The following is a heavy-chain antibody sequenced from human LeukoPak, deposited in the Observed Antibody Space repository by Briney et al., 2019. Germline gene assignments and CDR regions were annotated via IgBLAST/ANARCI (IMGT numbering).Heavy chain of an antibody. V-gene: IGHV1-18*04. Sequence: ASVKVSCKAFGYTFTDYHMHWVRQAPGQGLEWMGWISAYNGNTNYAQKLQGRVTMTTDTSTSTAYMELRSLRSDDTAVYYCARGQTQLWFGEGRAAFDIWGQGTMVTVSS. J-gene: IGHJ3*02. D-gene: IGHD3-10*01. CDR3: ARGQTQLWFGEGRAAFDI. CDR1: GYTFTDYH. CDR2: ISAYNGNT.